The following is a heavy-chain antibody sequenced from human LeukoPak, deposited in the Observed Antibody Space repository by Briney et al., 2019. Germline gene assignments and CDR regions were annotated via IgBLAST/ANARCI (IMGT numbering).Heavy chain of an antibody. V-gene: IGHV4-61*02. CDR3: ARGPYCSTIHRSGCYLDV. J-gene: IGHJ6*03. Sequence: SQTLSLTCTVSGGSISSDSYYRSWIRQPAGKGLEWIGRIYTTGSTNYNPSLKSRVTISIDTSKNQFSLKLSSVTAADTAVYYCARGPYCSTIHRSGCYLDVWGKGTTVTVSS. D-gene: IGHD2-2*01. CDR2: IYTTGST. CDR1: GGSISSDSYY.